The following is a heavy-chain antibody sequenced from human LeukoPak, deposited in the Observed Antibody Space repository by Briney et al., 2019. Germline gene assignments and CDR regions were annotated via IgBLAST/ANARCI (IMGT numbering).Heavy chain of an antibody. CDR1: GFTFDDYA. Sequence: GGSLRLSCAASGFTFDDYAMHWVRQAPGKGLEWVSGISWNSGSIGYADSVKGRFTISGDNAKNSLYLQINSLRAEDTALYYCAKDVEVDTAMVPYYFDYWGQGTLVTVSS. J-gene: IGHJ4*02. CDR2: ISWNSGSI. V-gene: IGHV3-9*01. CDR3: AKDVEVDTAMVPYYFDY. D-gene: IGHD5-18*01.